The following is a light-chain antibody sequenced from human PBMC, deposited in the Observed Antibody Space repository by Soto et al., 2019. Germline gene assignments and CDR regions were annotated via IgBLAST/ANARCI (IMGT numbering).Light chain of an antibody. J-gene: IGKJ1*01. CDR2: GAS. CDR1: QSVRSN. V-gene: IGKV3-15*01. Sequence: EMVMTQSPATLSVSPGERATLSCRASQSVRSNLAWYQQKPGQAPRLLIYGASTRATGIPARFSGSGSGTEFSITISGLQSEDFAVYYCLQYNIWPRTFGQGTKVDIK. CDR3: LQYNIWPRT.